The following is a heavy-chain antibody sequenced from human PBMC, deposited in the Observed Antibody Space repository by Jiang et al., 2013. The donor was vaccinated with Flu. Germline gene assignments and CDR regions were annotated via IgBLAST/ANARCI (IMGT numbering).Heavy chain of an antibody. CDR3: ARNQFDY. V-gene: IGHV3-30*04. CDR2: ISYDGSNK. J-gene: IGHJ4*02. Sequence: VQLLESGGGVVQPGRSLRLSCAASGFTFSSYAMHWVRQAPGKGLEWVAVISYDGSNKYYADSVKGRFTISRDNSKNTLYLQMNSLRAEDTAVYYCARNQFDYWGQGTLVTVSS. CDR1: GFTFSSYA.